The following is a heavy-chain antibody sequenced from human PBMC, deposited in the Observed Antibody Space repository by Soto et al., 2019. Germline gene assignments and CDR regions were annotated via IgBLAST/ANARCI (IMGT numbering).Heavy chain of an antibody. CDR3: ARGDSSGYYYFLFDY. V-gene: IGHV3-21*01. CDR1: GFTFSSYS. J-gene: IGHJ4*02. CDR2: ISSSSSYI. D-gene: IGHD3-22*01. Sequence: GGSLRLSCAASGFTFSSYSMNWVRQAPGKGLEWVSSISSSSSYIYYADSVKGRFTISRDNAKNSLYLQMNSLRAEDTAVYYCARGDSSGYYYFLFDYWGQGTLVTVSS.